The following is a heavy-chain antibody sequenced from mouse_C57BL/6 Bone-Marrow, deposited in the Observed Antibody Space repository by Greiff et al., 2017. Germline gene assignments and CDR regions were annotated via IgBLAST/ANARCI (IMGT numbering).Heavy chain of an antibody. CDR1: GYSFTSYY. Sequence: SGPELVKPGASVKISCKASGYSFTSYYIHWVKQRPGQGLEWIGWIYPGSGNTKYNEKFKGKATLTADTSSSTAYMQLSSLTSEDSAVYYCGGNLFDYRGQGTTLTVSS. V-gene: IGHV1-66*01. CDR2: IYPGSGNT. CDR3: GGNLFDY. J-gene: IGHJ2*01.